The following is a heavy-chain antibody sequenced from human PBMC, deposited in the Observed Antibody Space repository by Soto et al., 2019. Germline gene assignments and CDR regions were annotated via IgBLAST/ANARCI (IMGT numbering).Heavy chain of an antibody. Sequence: GWSLRLSCAASGFTFSSYGMHWVRQAPGKGLEWVAVISYDGSNKYYADSVKGRFTISRDNSKNTLYLQMNSLRAEDTAVYYCAKLDVDTAMVRVPYGMDVWGQGTTVTVS. D-gene: IGHD5-18*01. CDR1: GFTFSSYG. CDR3: AKLDVDTAMVRVPYGMDV. V-gene: IGHV3-30*18. J-gene: IGHJ6*02. CDR2: ISYDGSNK.